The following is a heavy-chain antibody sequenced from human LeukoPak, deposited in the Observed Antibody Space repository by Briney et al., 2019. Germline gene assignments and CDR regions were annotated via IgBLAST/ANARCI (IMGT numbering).Heavy chain of an antibody. V-gene: IGHV1-2*02. CDR3: ARVPLMVREPLWDY. CDR1: GYTFTGYY. J-gene: IGHJ4*02. Sequence: ASVKVSCKASGYTFTGYYMHWVRQAPGQGLEWMGWINPNSGGTNYAQKFQGRVTMTRDTSISTAYMELSRLRSDDTAVYYCARVPLMVREPLWDYWGQGTLVTVSS. D-gene: IGHD3-10*01. CDR2: INPNSGGT.